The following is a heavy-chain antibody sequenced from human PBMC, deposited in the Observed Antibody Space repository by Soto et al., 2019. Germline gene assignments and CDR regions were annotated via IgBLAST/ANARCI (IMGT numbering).Heavy chain of an antibody. CDR3: ARASQLVAPAATGFDA. D-gene: IGHD2-2*01. Sequence: GGSLRLSCAASGLPFSTYSMSWVRQAPGEGLEWISYISASTLTIFYADSVKGRFTISRATAQNSLYLQMNSLRDEDTAVYYCARASQLVAPAATGFDAWGEGTLVTVAS. CDR1: GLPFSTYS. V-gene: IGHV3-48*02. CDR2: ISASTLTI. J-gene: IGHJ5*02.